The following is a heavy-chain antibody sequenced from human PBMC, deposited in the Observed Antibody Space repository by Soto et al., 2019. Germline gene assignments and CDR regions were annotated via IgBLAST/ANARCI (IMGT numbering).Heavy chain of an antibody. CDR2: ISDDGVSK. CDR1: GFTFSNYR. CDR3: ARAYYFGSGTSYTLYY. Sequence: GGSLRLSCAASGFTFSNYRMHWVRQAPGKGLEWVAVISDDGVSKYYADSVQGRFSISRDNSESAVFLQMNSLRPDDTALYFCARAYYFGSGTSYTLYYWGQGTQVTVSS. V-gene: IGHV3-30*03. D-gene: IGHD3-10*01. J-gene: IGHJ4*02.